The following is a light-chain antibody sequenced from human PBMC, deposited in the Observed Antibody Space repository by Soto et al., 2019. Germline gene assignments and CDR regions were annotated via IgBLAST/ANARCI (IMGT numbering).Light chain of an antibody. CDR1: QSIGKSY. J-gene: IGKJ4*01. CDR3: QQYAESPLT. CDR2: GAS. Sequence: ETVLTQSPGTVSLSPGESATLSCRASQSIGKSYLAWFQHKPGQAPRRLIYGASTRATGIPDRFRGSGSGTDFTLTVSRLESEDFAVYYCQQYAESPLTFGGGTKVEIK. V-gene: IGKV3-20*01.